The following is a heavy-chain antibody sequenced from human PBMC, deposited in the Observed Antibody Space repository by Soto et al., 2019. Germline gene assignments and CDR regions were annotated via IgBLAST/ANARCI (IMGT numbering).Heavy chain of an antibody. V-gene: IGHV3-48*03. CDR1: GFTFSSYE. Sequence: EVQVVESGGGLVQPGGSLRLSCTAAGFTFSSYEMNWVRQAPGKGLEWVSYISYSGSTIYYADSVKGRFTISRDNAKNSLYLHMNSLRAEDTAVYYCARGPQFPDIEVIPGAVDDWGQGTLVTVSS. CDR3: ARGPQFPDIEVIPGAVDD. CDR2: ISYSGSTI. D-gene: IGHD2-2*01. J-gene: IGHJ4*02.